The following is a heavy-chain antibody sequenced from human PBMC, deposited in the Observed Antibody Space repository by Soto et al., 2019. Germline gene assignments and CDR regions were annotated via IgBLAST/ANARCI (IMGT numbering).Heavy chain of an antibody. CDR2: ISSSGSTI. D-gene: IGHD1-26*01. V-gene: IGHV3-11*01. CDR1: GFTFSDYY. Sequence: GGSLRLSCVASGFTFSDYYMSWIRQAPGKGLEWVSYISSSGSTIYYADSVKGRFTISRDNAKNSLYLQMNSLRAEDTAVYYCARDSIDFLPDPSYYFDYWGQGTLVTVSS. CDR3: ARDSIDFLPDPSYYFDY. J-gene: IGHJ4*02.